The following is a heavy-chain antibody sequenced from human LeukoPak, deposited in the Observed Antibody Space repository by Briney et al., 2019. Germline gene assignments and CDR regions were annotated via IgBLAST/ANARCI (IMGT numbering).Heavy chain of an antibody. CDR1: GFTVSSNY. Sequence: GGSLRLSCAASGFTVSSNYMSWVRQAPGKGLEWVSVIYSGGSTYYADSVKGRLTISRDNSKNTLYLRMNSLRAEDTAVYYCAREFYGGYYFDYWGQGTLVTVSS. CDR3: AREFYGGYYFDY. D-gene: IGHD4-17*01. CDR2: IYSGGST. V-gene: IGHV3-66*01. J-gene: IGHJ4*02.